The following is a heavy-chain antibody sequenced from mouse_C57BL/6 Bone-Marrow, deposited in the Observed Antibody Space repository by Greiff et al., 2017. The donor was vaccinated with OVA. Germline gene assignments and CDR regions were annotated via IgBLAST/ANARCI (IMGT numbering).Heavy chain of an antibody. CDR1: GYAFRSSW. Sequence: QVQLQQSGPELVKPGASVKISCKASGYAFRSSWMNWVKQRPGKGLEWIGRIYPGDGDTNYNGKFKGKATLTADKSSSPAYMQLSSLTSEDSAVYFCARHEDGYYASYFDYWGQGTTLTVSS. CDR2: IYPGDGDT. D-gene: IGHD2-3*01. CDR3: ARHEDGYYASYFDY. J-gene: IGHJ2*01. V-gene: IGHV1-82*01.